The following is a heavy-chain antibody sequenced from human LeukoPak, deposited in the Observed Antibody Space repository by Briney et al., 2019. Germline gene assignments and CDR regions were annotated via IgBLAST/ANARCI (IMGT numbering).Heavy chain of an antibody. CDR3: ARGYYYDTPDDAFDI. Sequence: PSETLFLTCAVYGESFSGYYWSWIRQHPGKGLEWIGYIYYSGSTYYNPSLKSRVTISVDTSKNQFSLKLSSVTAADTAVYYCARGYYYDTPDDAFDIWGQGTMVTVSS. CDR1: GESFSGYY. CDR2: IYYSGST. D-gene: IGHD3-22*01. V-gene: IGHV4-31*11. J-gene: IGHJ3*02.